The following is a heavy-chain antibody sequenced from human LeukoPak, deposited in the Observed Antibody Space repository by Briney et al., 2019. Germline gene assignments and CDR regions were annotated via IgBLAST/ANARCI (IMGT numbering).Heavy chain of an antibody. CDR1: GFTFSSYG. J-gene: IGHJ4*02. CDR2: ISGGGDST. CDR3: AKGSSAVRPYYFDY. D-gene: IGHD6-6*01. V-gene: IGHV3-23*01. Sequence: PGRPLRLSCGASGFTFSSYGMHWVRQAPGKGLEWLSAISGGGDSTWYADSVKGRFTISRDNSKNTLSLQMNSLRAEDTTLYYCAKGSSAVRPYYFDYWGQGILVTVSS.